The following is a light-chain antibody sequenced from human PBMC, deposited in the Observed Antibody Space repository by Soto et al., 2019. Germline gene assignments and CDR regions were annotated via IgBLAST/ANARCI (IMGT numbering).Light chain of an antibody. V-gene: IGKV3-11*01. CDR1: QSVGSY. Sequence: EIVLTQSPATLSLSPGERATLSCRASQSVGSYLAWYRQKPGQAPRILIYDASNRATGIPARFSGSGSGTDFTLTISSLEPEDFAVYYCQQRSNWPPKYTFGQGTKLEIK. CDR2: DAS. J-gene: IGKJ2*01. CDR3: QQRSNWPPKYT.